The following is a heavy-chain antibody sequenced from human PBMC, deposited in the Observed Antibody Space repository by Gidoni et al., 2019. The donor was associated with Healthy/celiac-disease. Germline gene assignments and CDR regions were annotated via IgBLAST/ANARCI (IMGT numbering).Heavy chain of an antibody. CDR2: INHSGST. D-gene: IGHD6-13*01. CDR1: GGSFSGYY. J-gene: IGHJ4*02. V-gene: IGHV4-34*01. Sequence: QVQLQQLRAGLLKPSETLSPTCAVYGGSFSGYYWSWIRQPPGKGLEWIGEINHSGSTNYNPSLKSQVTISVDTSKNQFSLKLSSVTAADTAVYYCARGRYSSSWYRSGGPYYFDYWGQGTLVTVSS. CDR3: ARGRYSSSWYRSGGPYYFDY.